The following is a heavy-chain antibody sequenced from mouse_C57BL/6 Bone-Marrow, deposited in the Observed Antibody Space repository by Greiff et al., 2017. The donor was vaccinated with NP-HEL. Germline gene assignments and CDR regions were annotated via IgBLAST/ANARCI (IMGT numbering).Heavy chain of an antibody. Sequence: QVQLQQPGAELAKPGASVKLSCKASGYTFTSYWMHWVTQRPGQGLEWIGYINPSSGYTKYNQKFKDKATLTADKSSSTAYMQLSSLTYEDSAVYDCARRPLDFPWFAYWGQGTLVTVSA. J-gene: IGHJ3*01. D-gene: IGHD2-13*01. CDR1: GYTFTSYW. V-gene: IGHV1-7*01. CDR3: ARRPLDFPWFAY. CDR2: INPSSGYT.